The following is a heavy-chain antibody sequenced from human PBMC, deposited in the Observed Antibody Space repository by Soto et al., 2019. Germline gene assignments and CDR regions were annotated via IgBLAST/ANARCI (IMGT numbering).Heavy chain of an antibody. V-gene: IGHV1-18*01. CDR1: GYAFTTYG. D-gene: IGHD1-1*01. CDR3: ARGRYGDY. J-gene: IGHJ4*02. CDR2: ISAHNGNT. Sequence: QVHLVQSGAEVKKPGASVKVSCKGSGYAFTTYGITWVRQAPGQGLEWMGWISAHNGNTNDAQKLQGRVTVTRDTSTSTAYMELRSLRSDDTAVYYCARGRYGDYWGRGALVTVSS.